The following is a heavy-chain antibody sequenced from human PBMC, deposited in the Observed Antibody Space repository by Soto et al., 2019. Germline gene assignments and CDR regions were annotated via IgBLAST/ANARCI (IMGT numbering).Heavy chain of an antibody. Sequence: EQARRISWSGSADMSSRYWILVCRQMPEKGLEWMGIIYPGDSDTRYSPSFQGQVTISADKSISTAYLQWSSLKASDTAMYYCASNLLMVHPPPIASHIRGTGT. J-gene: IGHJ3*02. V-gene: IGHV5-51*01. D-gene: IGHD2-8*01. CDR3: ASNLLMVHPPPIASHI. CDR2: IYPGDSDT. CDR1: ADMSSRYW.